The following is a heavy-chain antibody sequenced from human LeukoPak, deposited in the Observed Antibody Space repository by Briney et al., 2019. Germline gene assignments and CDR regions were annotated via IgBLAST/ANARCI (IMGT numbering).Heavy chain of an antibody. CDR3: ARAYYGSGNTYYFDY. CDR2: IYYSGST. D-gene: IGHD3-10*01. Sequence: PSETLSLTCTVSGGSISSYYWSWIRQPPGKGLEWIGYIYYSGSTNYNPSLKSRVTISVDTSKNQFSLKLSSVTTADTAVYYCARAYYGSGNTYYFDYWGQGTLVTISS. J-gene: IGHJ4*02. CDR1: GGSISSYY. V-gene: IGHV4-59*01.